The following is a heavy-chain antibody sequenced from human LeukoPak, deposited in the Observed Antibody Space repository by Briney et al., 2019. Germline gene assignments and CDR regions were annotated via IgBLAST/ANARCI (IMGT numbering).Heavy chain of an antibody. V-gene: IGHV3-30*02. D-gene: IGHD4-11*01. CDR1: GFTFSSYG. CDR2: IRYDGSNK. Sequence: GGSLRLSCAASGFTFSSYGMHWVRQAPDKGLERVAFIRYDGSNKYYADSVKGRFTISRDNSKNTLYLQMNSLRAEDTAVYYCAKTPGTTTDYWGQGTLVTVSS. J-gene: IGHJ4*02. CDR3: AKTPGTTTDY.